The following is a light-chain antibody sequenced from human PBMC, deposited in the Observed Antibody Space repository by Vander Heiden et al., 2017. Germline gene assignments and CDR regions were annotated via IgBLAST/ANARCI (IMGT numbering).Light chain of an antibody. CDR2: SDN. V-gene: IGLV1-44*01. CDR3: QEWDNSLNAVV. CDR1: SSNIGSRT. Sequence: QSVLPQPPSPSGTPAQRAAVSCSGSSSNIGSRTVNWYQHLPGTAPKLLIYSDNQRPSGVPDRISGSKSGTSASLAVSGLQAEDEAEYYCQEWDNSLNAVVFGGGTKLTVL. J-gene: IGLJ3*02.